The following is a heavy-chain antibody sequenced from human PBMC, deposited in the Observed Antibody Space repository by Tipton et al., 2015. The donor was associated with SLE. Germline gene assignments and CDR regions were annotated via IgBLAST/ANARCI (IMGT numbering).Heavy chain of an antibody. Sequence: TLSLTCTVSGGSISRSNFYWAWIRQPPGKGLEWIGEVYPGGSTNYNPSLKSRLTISVDKSRNQFSLSLSSVTAADSAVYYCTSEEDWGQGTLVTVSS. V-gene: IGHV4-39*07. CDR1: GGSISRSNFY. J-gene: IGHJ4*02. CDR2: VYPGGST. CDR3: TSEED.